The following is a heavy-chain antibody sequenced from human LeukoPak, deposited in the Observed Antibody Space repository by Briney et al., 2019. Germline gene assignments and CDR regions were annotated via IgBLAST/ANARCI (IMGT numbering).Heavy chain of an antibody. CDR2: IYPSGRT. Sequence: SETLSLTCTVSGGSLSNYYWSWIRQPAGKGLEWIGRIYPSGRTNYNPSLESRVTVSVDTSKNQFSLKLSSVTAADTAVYYCARDRWFDPWGQGTLVTVSS. CDR1: GGSLSNYY. J-gene: IGHJ5*02. CDR3: ARDRWFDP. V-gene: IGHV4-4*07.